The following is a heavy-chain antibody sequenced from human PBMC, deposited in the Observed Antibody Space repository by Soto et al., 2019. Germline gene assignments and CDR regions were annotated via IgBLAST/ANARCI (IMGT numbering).Heavy chain of an antibody. CDR3: ARVSDFWSGYYDY. CDR2: IYSGGST. D-gene: IGHD3-3*01. J-gene: IGHJ4*02. CDR1: GFTVSSNY. V-gene: IGHV3-53*01. Sequence: GGSLRLSCAASGFTVSSNYMSWVRQAPGKGLEWVSVIYSGGSTYYADSVKGRFTISRDNSKNTLYLQMNSLRAEDTAMYYCARVSDFWSGYYDYWGQGTLVTVSS.